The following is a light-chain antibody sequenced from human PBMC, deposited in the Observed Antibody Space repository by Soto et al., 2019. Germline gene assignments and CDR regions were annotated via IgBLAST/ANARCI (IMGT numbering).Light chain of an antibody. CDR2: STN. J-gene: IGLJ3*02. V-gene: IGLV8-61*01. CDR1: SGSVSTSYY. Sequence: QTVVTQEPSFSVSPGRTVTLTCGLSSGSVSTSYYPSWYQQTPGQAPRTLIYSTNTRSSGVPDPFSGSILGNKAALTITGAQADDESDYYCVLYMGSGIWVFGRGTKVTVL. CDR3: VLYMGSGIWV.